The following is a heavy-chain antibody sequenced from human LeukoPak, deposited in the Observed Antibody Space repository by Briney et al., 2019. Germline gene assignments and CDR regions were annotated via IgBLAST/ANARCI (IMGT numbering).Heavy chain of an antibody. Sequence: ASVKVSCKASGYTFTSYAMNWVRQAPGQGLEWMGWINTNTGNPTYAQGFTGRFVFSLDTSVSTAYLQISSLKAEDTAVYYCARVISSGWFEYYYYYMDVWGKGTTVTVSS. D-gene: IGHD6-19*01. CDR3: ARVISSGWFEYYYYYMDV. J-gene: IGHJ6*03. V-gene: IGHV7-4-1*02. CDR1: GYTFTSYA. CDR2: INTNTGNP.